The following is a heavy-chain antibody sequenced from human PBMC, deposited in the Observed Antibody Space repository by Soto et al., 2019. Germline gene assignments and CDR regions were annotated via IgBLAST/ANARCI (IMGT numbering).Heavy chain of an antibody. Sequence: GGSLRLSCAASGFTFSSYAMHWVRQAPGKGLEYVSAISSNGGSTYYANSVKGRFTISRDNSKNTLYLQMGSLRAEDMAVYYCARIAAAPRNDAFDIWGQGTMVTVSS. J-gene: IGHJ3*02. CDR2: ISSNGGST. D-gene: IGHD6-13*01. CDR3: ARIAAAPRNDAFDI. CDR1: GFTFSSYA. V-gene: IGHV3-64*01.